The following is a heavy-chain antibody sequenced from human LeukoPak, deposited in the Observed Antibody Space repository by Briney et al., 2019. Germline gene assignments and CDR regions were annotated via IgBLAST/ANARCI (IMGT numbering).Heavy chain of an antibody. CDR1: GFTFSSYA. CDR2: IRYDGSNK. J-gene: IGHJ6*03. D-gene: IGHD2-2*01. V-gene: IGHV3-30*02. CDR3: AKESVVVVPAASIYYYYYYMDV. Sequence: GGSLRLSCAASGFTFSSYAMHWVRQAPGKGLEWVAFIRYDGSNKYYADSVKGRFTISRDNSKNTLYLQMNSLRAEDTAVYYCAKESVVVVPAASIYYYYYYMDVWGKGTTVTISS.